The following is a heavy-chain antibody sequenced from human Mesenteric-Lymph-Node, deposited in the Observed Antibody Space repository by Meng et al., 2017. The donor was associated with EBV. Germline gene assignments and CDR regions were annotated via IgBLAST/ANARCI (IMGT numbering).Heavy chain of an antibody. D-gene: IGHD3-22*01. J-gene: IGHJ4*02. Sequence: QSKRQESGPGLGKPSGTLPLTCSVSWFSISIAYYYWGWIRQTPGKGLEWIGTMYFGGSTNYNPSLESRVTISKDRANNQFSLKLTSVTAADTAVYYCATDSSKGYYYFDYWGRGALVTVSS. CDR3: ATDSSKGYYYFDY. CDR2: MYFGGST. V-gene: IGHV4-39*07. CDR1: WFSISIAYYY.